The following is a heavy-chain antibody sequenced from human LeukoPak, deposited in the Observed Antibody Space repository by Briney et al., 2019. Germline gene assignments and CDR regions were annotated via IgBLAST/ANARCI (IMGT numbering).Heavy chain of an antibody. CDR3: ARERRILGYNSGWHDY. CDR1: GGSLSSGDYY. D-gene: IGHD6-19*01. CDR2: IYYTGST. V-gene: IGHV4-31*03. J-gene: IGHJ4*02. Sequence: SQTLSLTCTVSGGSLSSGDYYWSWIRQPPGKGLEWIGLIYYTGSTYYNPSLKSRLTLSVDTSKNQFSLEVSSVAAADTAVYYCARERRILGYNSGWHDYWGQGTLVTVSS.